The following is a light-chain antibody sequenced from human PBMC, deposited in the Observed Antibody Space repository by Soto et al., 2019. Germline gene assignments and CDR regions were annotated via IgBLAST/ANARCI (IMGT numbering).Light chain of an antibody. CDR1: SGSVSTSHF. V-gene: IGLV8-61*01. CDR2: GTK. J-gene: IGLJ3*02. CDR3: VLYVGSGIWV. Sequence: QTVVTQEPSVSVSPGGTVTLTCGLSSGSVSTSHFPNWYQQPPGQPPRTLIYGTKTRSSGVPVRFSGSILGIRAALTITGAQADDESDYYCVLYVGSGIWVFGGGTQLTVL.